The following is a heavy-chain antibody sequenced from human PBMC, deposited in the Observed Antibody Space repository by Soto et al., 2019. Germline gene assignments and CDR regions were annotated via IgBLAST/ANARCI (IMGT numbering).Heavy chain of an antibody. CDR1: GGTFSSYA. CDR2: IIPIFGTA. CDR3: AKLHSSGWRGL. V-gene: IGHV1-69*06. D-gene: IGHD6-19*01. J-gene: IGHJ4*02. Sequence: SVKVSCKASGGTFSSYAISWVRQAPGQGLEWMGGIIPIFGTANYAQKFQGRVTITADKSTSTDYMELSSLRSEDTAVYYCAKLHSSGWRGLWGQGTLVTVSS.